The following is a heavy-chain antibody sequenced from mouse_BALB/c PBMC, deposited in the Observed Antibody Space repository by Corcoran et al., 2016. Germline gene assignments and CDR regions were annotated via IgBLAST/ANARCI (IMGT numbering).Heavy chain of an antibody. CDR2: INTYTGEP. D-gene: IGHD3-2*02. Sequence: QIQLVQSGPELKKPGETVKISCKASGYTFTNYGMNWVKQAPGKGLKWMGWINTYTGEPTYADDFKGRFAFSLETSASTAYLQINNLKNEDTATYFCARSPRLMDYWGQGTSVTVSS. J-gene: IGHJ4*01. CDR3: ARSPRLMDY. V-gene: IGHV9-3-1*01. CDR1: GYTFTNYG.